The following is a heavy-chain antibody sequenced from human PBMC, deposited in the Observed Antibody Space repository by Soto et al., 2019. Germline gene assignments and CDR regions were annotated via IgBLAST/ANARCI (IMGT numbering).Heavy chain of an antibody. Sequence: QVQLVESGGGVVQPGRSLRLSCAASGFTFSSYGMHWVRQAPGKGLEWVAVISYDGSNKYYADSVKGRFTISRDNSKNTLYLQMNSLRAKDTAVYFCAKVEAVADNFDYWGQGTLVTVSS. CDR2: ISYDGSNK. CDR1: GFTFSSYG. V-gene: IGHV3-30*18. J-gene: IGHJ4*02. CDR3: AKVEAVADNFDY. D-gene: IGHD6-19*01.